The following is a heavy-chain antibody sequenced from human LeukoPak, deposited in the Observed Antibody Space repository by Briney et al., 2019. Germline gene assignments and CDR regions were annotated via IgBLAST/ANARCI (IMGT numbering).Heavy chain of an antibody. D-gene: IGHD6-19*01. CDR3: AKDVDSSGWYYFDY. CDR1: GFTFSSYG. J-gene: IGHJ4*02. CDR2: IRYDGSNK. V-gene: IGHV3-30*02. Sequence: GGSLRLSCAASGFTFSSYGMHCVRQAPGKGLWWVAFIRYDGSNKYYADSVKGRFTISRDNSKNTLYLQMNSLRAEDTAAYYCAKDVDSSGWYYFDYWGQGTLVTVSS.